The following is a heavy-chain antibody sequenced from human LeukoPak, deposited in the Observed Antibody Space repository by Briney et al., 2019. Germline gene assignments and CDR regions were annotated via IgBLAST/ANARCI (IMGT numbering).Heavy chain of an antibody. V-gene: IGHV1-2*02. CDR2: INPNSGGT. CDR1: GYTFTGYY. D-gene: IGHD2-8*02. CDR3: ARGRLYLTRGLSWFDP. J-gene: IGHJ5*02. Sequence: ASVKVSCKASGYTFTGYYVHWVRQAPGQGLEWMGWINPNSGGTNYAQKFQGRVTMTRNTSISTAYMELSSLRSEDTAVYYCARGRLYLTRGLSWFDPWGQGTLVTVSS.